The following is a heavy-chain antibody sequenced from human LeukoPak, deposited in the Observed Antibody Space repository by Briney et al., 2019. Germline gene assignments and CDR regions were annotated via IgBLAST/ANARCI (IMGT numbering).Heavy chain of an antibody. CDR3: AKGSYYDSSGSFYFDY. Sequence: GGSLRLSCAASGFSVTRNYVSWVRQAPGKGLEWVSGISGSGDNTYYADSVKGRFTISRDNSKNTLYVQVNSLGTEDTAAYYCAKGSYYDSSGSFYFDYWGQGTLVTVSS. D-gene: IGHD3-22*01. CDR2: ISGSGDNT. J-gene: IGHJ4*02. V-gene: IGHV3-23*01. CDR1: GFSVTRNY.